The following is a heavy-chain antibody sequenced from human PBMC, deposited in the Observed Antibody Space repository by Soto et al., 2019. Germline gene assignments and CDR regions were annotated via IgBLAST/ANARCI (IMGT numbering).Heavy chain of an antibody. CDR2: IYYRGST. V-gene: IGHV4-61*05. D-gene: IGHD4-17*01. CDR3: ARHSGQPDYGDYGHSSNYYYYMDV. J-gene: IGHJ6*03. CDR1: GGSISSSSYY. Sequence: PSETLSLTCTVSGGSISSSSYYWSWIRQPPGKGLEWIGYIYYRGSTNYNPSLKSRVTISVDTSKNQFSLKLSSVTAADTAVYYCARHSGQPDYGDYGHSSNYYYYMDVWGKGTTVTVSS.